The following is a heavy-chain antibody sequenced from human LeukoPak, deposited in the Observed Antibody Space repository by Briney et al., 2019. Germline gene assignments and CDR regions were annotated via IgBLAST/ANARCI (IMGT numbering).Heavy chain of an antibody. CDR1: GFTFSSFG. V-gene: IGHV3-48*01. Sequence: GGSPRLSCAASGFTFSSFGMNWVRQAPGKGLEWISYISSTSSTIYYADSVKGRFTISRDSAKNSLYLQMNSLRAEDTAVYYCARHYSGAYGLGYWGQGTLVTVSS. D-gene: IGHD1-26*01. J-gene: IGHJ4*02. CDR3: ARHYSGAYGLGY. CDR2: ISSTSSTI.